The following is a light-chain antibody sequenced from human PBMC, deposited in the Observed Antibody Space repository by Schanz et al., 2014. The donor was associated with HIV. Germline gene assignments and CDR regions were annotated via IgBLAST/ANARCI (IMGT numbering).Light chain of an antibody. CDR1: ESISASY. CDR2: DAS. CDR3: QQYGTSLIT. V-gene: IGKV3-20*01. Sequence: EIVLTQSPDTLSLSPGERATLSCRASESISASYLAWYQQKPGQSPRLLIFDASIRATGIPDRFSGSGSGTDFTLTISRLEPEDFAVYYCQQYGTSLITFGQGTRLEI. J-gene: IGKJ5*01.